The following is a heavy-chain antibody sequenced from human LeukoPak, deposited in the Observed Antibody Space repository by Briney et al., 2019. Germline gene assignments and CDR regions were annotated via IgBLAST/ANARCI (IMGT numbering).Heavy chain of an antibody. CDR2: INPNNGGT. Sequence: ASVKVSCKASGYIFTGYYMHWVRQAPGQGLEWMGWINPNNGGTNYAQKFQGRVTMTRDTSISTAYMELSRLRSDNTAVYYCARVQRRDYDFWSGYSSAFDIWGQGTMVTVSS. D-gene: IGHD3-3*01. J-gene: IGHJ3*02. V-gene: IGHV1-2*02. CDR1: GYIFTGYY. CDR3: ARVQRRDYDFWSGYSSAFDI.